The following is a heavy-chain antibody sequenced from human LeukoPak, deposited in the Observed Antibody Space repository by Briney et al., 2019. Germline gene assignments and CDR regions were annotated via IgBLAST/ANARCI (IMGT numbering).Heavy chain of an antibody. D-gene: IGHD5-12*01. CDR3: ARDLGNSGYDYPFDY. V-gene: IGHV3-33*01. CDR1: GFTFSSYG. J-gene: IGHJ4*02. Sequence: GGSLRLSCAASGFTFSSYGMHWVRQAPGKGLEWVAVIWYDGSNKYYADSVKGRFTNSRDNSKNTLYLQMNSLRAEDTAVYYCARDLGNSGYDYPFDYWGQGTLVTVSS. CDR2: IWYDGSNK.